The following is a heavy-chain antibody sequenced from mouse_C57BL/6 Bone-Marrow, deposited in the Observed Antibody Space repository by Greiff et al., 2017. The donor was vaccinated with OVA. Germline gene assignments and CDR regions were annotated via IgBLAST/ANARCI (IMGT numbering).Heavy chain of an antibody. CDR2: IFPGSGST. V-gene: IGHV1-75*01. CDR3: ASPHYLDYAMDY. Sequence: QVQLKESGPELVKPGASVKISCKASGYTFTDYYINWVKQRPGQGLEWIGWIFPGSGSTYYNEKFKGKATLTVDKSSSTAYMLLSSLTSEDSAVYFCASPHYLDYAMDYWGQGTSVTVSS. CDR1: GYTFTDYY. J-gene: IGHJ4*01. D-gene: IGHD1-2*01.